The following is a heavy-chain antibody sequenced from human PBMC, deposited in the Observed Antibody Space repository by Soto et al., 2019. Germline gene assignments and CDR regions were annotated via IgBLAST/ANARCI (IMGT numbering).Heavy chain of an antibody. Sequence: SETLSLTCAVYGGSFSGYYWSWIRQPPGKGLEWIGEINHSGSTNYNPSLKSRVTISVDTSKNQFSLKLSSVTAADTAVYYCARDTAAAGTPSPYYFDYWGQGTLVTVSS. J-gene: IGHJ4*02. V-gene: IGHV4-34*01. CDR1: GGSFSGYY. CDR3: ARDTAAAGTPSPYYFDY. D-gene: IGHD6-13*01. CDR2: INHSGST.